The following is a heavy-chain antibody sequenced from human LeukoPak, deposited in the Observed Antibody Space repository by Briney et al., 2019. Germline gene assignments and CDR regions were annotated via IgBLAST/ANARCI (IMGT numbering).Heavy chain of an antibody. Sequence: GGSLRLSCAASGFTFDDYAMHWVRQAPGKGLEWVSGISWNSGSIGYADSVKGRFTISRDNAKNSLYLQMNSLRAEDTAVYYCARGEWELLYWGQGTLVTVSS. D-gene: IGHD1-26*01. CDR1: GFTFDDYA. CDR3: ARGEWELLY. J-gene: IGHJ4*02. CDR2: ISWNSGSI. V-gene: IGHV3-9*01.